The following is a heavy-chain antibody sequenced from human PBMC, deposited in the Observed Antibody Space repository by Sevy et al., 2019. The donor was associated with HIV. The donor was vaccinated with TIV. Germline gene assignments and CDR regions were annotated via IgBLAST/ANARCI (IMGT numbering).Heavy chain of an antibody. V-gene: IGHV1-69*13. J-gene: IGHJ4*02. CDR3: ATEPYYYDSSGNVGADENHY. D-gene: IGHD3-22*01. CDR2: IIPIFGRA. CDR1: GGTFSSYA. Sequence: ASVKVSCKASGGTFSSYAISWVRQAPGQGLEWMGGIIPIFGRANYAQKFQGRVTITADESTSTAYMELSSLRSEDTAVYYCATEPYYYDSSGNVGADENHYWGQGTLVTVSS.